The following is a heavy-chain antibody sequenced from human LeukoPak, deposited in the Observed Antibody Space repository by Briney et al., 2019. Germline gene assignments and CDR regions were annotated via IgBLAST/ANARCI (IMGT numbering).Heavy chain of an antibody. D-gene: IGHD2-2*01. CDR3: ARDFGGYCSSGNCYLGYLGY. V-gene: IGHV3-21*03. J-gene: IGHJ4*02. CDR1: GFTFSSYT. Sequence: PGGSLRLSCAASGFTFSSYTMNWVRQAPGKGLEWVSSIISSGSYIYYADSVKGRFTISRDNAKNSLSLQMNSLRAEDTAVYYCARDFGGYCSSGNCYLGYLGYWGQGTLVTVPS. CDR2: IISSGSYI.